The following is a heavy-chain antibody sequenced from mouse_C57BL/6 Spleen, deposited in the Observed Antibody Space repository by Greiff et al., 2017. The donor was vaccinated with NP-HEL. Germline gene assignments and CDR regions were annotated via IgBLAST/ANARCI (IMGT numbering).Heavy chain of an antibody. V-gene: IGHV1-61*01. D-gene: IGHD2-2*01. CDR2: IYPSDSET. CDR1: GYTFTSYW. CDR3: ASHYGYDVDY. J-gene: IGHJ2*01. Sequence: QVQLQQPGAELVRPGSSVKLSCKASGYTFTSYWMDWVKQRPGQGLEWIGNIYPSDSETHYNQKFKDKATLTVDKSSSTAYMQLSSLTSEDSAVYYSASHYGYDVDYWGQGTTLTVSS.